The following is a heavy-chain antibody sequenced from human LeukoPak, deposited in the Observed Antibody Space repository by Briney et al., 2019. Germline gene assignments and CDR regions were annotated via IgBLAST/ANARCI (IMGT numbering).Heavy chain of an antibody. CDR3: ARDCPSGYFDY. CDR1: GYSISSGHY. Sequence: SETLSLTCSVSGYSISSGHYWGWIRQSPGKGLEWIGSLDHRGTTYYNPSVKSRVSTSVDTSTNQFSLMLTSVTAADTAVYYCARDCPSGYFDYWGQGTPVTVSS. D-gene: IGHD3-10*01. J-gene: IGHJ4*02. V-gene: IGHV4-38-2*02. CDR2: LDHRGTT.